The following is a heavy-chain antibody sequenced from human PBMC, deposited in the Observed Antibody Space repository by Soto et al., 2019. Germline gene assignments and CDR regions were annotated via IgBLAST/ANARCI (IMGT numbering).Heavy chain of an antibody. Sequence: TSETLSLTCTVSGGSISSYYWSWIRQPPGKGLEWIGYIYYSGSTNYNPSLKSRVTISVDTSKNQFSLKLSSVTAADTAVYYCARASVTSLDYWGQGTLVTVSS. CDR3: ARASVTSLDY. V-gene: IGHV4-59*01. D-gene: IGHD4-17*01. J-gene: IGHJ4*02. CDR2: IYYSGST. CDR1: GGSISSYY.